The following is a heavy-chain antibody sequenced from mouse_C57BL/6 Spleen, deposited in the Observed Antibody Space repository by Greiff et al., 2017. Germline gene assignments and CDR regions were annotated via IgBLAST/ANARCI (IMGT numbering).Heavy chain of an antibody. J-gene: IGHJ3*01. CDR3: VGGDSSGYVAWFAY. CDR2: IRSKSSNYAT. D-gene: IGHD3-2*02. CDR1: GFTFNTYA. V-gene: IGHV10-3*01. Sequence: EVQLQQSGGGLVQPKGSLKLSCAASGFTFNTYAMHWVRQAPGKGLEWVARIRSKSSNYATYYADSVKDRFTISRDDSQSMLYLQMNNLKTEDTAMYYCVGGDSSGYVAWFAYWGQGTLVTVSA.